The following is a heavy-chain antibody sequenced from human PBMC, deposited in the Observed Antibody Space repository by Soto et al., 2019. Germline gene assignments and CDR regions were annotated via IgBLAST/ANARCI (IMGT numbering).Heavy chain of an antibody. CDR2: VNHSGEA. CDR3: ARSPAYGDYANLDT. CDR1: GGSFRNYY. Sequence: SETLSLTCGVYGGSFRNYYWIWVRQPPGKGLEWIGEVNHSGEATYNPSLQSRVSISLDTSNNHFSLKMTSVTAADTAVYYCARSPAYGDYANLDTWGQGTLVTVSS. D-gene: IGHD4-17*01. J-gene: IGHJ5*02. V-gene: IGHV4-34*01.